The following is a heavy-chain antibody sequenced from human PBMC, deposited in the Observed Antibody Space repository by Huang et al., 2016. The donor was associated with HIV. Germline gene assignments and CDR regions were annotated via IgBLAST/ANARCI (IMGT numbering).Heavy chain of an antibody. D-gene: IGHD3-22*01. V-gene: IGHV1-69*13. CDR2: IIPIFGTA. CDR1: GGTFSSYA. CDR3: ARARGYYDSSVSYYFDY. J-gene: IGHJ4*02. Sequence: QVQLVQSGAEVKKPGSSVKVSCKASGGTFSSYAISWVRQAHGQGLEGMGGIIPIFGTANYAQKFQGRVTITADESTSTAYMELSSLRSEDTAVYYCARARGYYDSSVSYYFDYWGQGTLVTVSS.